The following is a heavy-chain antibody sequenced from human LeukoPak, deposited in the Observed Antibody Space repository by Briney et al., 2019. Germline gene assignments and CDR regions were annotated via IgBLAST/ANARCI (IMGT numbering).Heavy chain of an antibody. CDR1: GFTFSSYA. D-gene: IGHD2-21*02. J-gene: IGHJ4*01. CDR3: AQRDPSYHFDY. V-gene: IGHV3-23*01. Sequence: PGGSLGLSCAASGFTFSSYAMSWVRQAPGKGLEWVSAVSSSGGHTFYADSVKGRFTISRDNSKSTLYLQMNSLRAEDTAAYYCAQRDPSYHFDYWGRGTLVTVSS. CDR2: VSSSGGHT.